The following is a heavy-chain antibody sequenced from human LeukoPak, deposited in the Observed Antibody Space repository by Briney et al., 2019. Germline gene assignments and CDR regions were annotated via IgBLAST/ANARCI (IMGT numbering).Heavy chain of an antibody. CDR3: ARLHGSGSYYNFRHFDY. Sequence: GESLKISFKGSGYSFTSYWIGWVRQMPGKGLEWMGITYPGDSDTRYSPSFQGQVTISADKSISTAYLQWSSLKASDTAMYYCARLHGSGSYYNFRHFDYWGQGTLVTVSS. V-gene: IGHV5-51*01. CDR1: GYSFTSYW. D-gene: IGHD3-10*01. J-gene: IGHJ4*02. CDR2: TYPGDSDT.